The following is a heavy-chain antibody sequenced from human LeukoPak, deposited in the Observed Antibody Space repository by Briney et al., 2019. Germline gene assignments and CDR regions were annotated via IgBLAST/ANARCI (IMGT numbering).Heavy chain of an antibody. CDR1: GGTFSSSA. CDR2: IIPLFGKA. V-gene: IGHV1-69*13. J-gene: IGHJ4*02. CDR3: ARGGGGYNWNDVPDF. Sequence: SVKASCKTSGGTFSSSAISWVRQAPGQGLEWMGGIIPLFGKANYAQKFRGRVTITADESTSTVYMEMSSLTSDDTAVYYCARGGGGYNWNDVPDFWGQGTLVTVSS. D-gene: IGHD1-1*01.